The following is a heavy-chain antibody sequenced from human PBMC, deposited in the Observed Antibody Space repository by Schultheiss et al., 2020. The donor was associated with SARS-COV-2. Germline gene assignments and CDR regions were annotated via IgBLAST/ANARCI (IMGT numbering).Heavy chain of an antibody. V-gene: IGHV3-11*01. CDR3: TTVVPGDSSGYADY. J-gene: IGHJ4*02. CDR1: GFTFSDYY. Sequence: GGSLRLSCAASGFTFSDYYMSWIRQAPGKGLEWVSYISSSGSTIYYADSVKGRFTISRDNAKNSLYLQMNSLRAEDTAVYYCTTVVPGDSSGYADYWGQGTVVTVSS. D-gene: IGHD3-22*01. CDR2: ISSSGSTI.